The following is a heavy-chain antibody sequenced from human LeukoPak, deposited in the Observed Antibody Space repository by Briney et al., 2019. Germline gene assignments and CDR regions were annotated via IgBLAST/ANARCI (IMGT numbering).Heavy chain of an antibody. CDR3: AREEYGFDP. CDR2: INPKSGGT. V-gene: IGHV1-2*02. D-gene: IGHD2-2*01. Sequence: ASVKVSCKASGYTFITYYVHWVRQAPGQGLEWMGWINPKSGGTNYAQKFQGRVTMTRDTSIHTAYMELSRLRSDDTAVYYCAREEYGFDPWGQGTLVTVSS. CDR1: GYTFITYY. J-gene: IGHJ5*02.